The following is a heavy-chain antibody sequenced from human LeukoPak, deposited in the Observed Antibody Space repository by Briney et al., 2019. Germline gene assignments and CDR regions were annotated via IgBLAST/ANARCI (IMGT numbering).Heavy chain of an antibody. J-gene: IGHJ4*02. CDR3: ARVGWGLFDY. CDR1: GFTFSTYW. D-gene: IGHD1-26*01. V-gene: IGHV3-7*02. CDR2: IKEDGSEI. Sequence: GGSLRLSCAASGFTFSTYWMSWVRQAPGKGLEWVANIKEDGSEINYADSVRGRFTISRDNAKNSLYLQMNSLRAEDTAVYYCARVGWGLFDYWGQGTLVTVSS.